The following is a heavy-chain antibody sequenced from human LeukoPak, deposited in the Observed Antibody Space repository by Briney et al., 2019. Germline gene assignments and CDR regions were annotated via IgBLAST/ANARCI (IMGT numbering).Heavy chain of an antibody. Sequence: PSETLSLTCTVSGASISIFHWSWIRQPAGKGLELIGRIFTSGSTDYNPSLKSRVTISVDKSRNQFSLKLTSVTAADTAVYYCACDSNYSYWGQGTLVTVSS. V-gene: IGHV4-4*07. CDR2: IFTSGST. CDR3: ACDSNYSY. CDR1: GASISIFH. D-gene: IGHD4-11*01. J-gene: IGHJ4*02.